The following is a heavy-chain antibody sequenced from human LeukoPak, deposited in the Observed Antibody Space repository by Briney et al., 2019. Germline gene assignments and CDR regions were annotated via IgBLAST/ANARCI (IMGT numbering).Heavy chain of an antibody. CDR3: ASGAWATRLHS. V-gene: IGHV4-34*12. D-gene: IGHD5-24*01. CDR1: GESLNYYY. Sequence: SETLSLTCAVYGESLNYYYWSWIRQSPEKGLEWIGEVFDGKTTNYNPSLKSRVTISAVTSSNQFSLKLKSVTAADTAVYYCASGAWATRLHSWAQGTLVIVSS. CDR2: VFDGKTT. J-gene: IGHJ4*02.